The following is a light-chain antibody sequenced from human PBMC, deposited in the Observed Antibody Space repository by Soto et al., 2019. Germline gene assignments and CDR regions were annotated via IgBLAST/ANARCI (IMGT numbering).Light chain of an antibody. CDR3: QQYKTYPWT. CDR2: DAS. V-gene: IGKV1-5*01. CDR1: QSINCI. J-gene: IGKJ1*01. Sequence: DIQMTQSPSTLSASLGERATISCRANQSINCILAWCQQKPGQAPRLLIYDASTWASGVPSRFRGSGSGTEFTLTISSLQSDDFATYYCQQYKTYPWTFGQGTKVDIK.